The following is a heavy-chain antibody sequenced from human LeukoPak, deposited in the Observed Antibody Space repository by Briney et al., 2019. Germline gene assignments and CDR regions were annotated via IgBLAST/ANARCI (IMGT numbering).Heavy chain of an antibody. CDR2: IYSGGDT. D-gene: IGHD6-13*01. Sequence: GGSLRLSCAASGITVSRNYMSWVRQAPGKGLEWVSIIYSGGDTYYADSAKGRFTISRDNSKNTLYLQMNSLRAEDTAVYYCVRDIVPYSSNWYYFDYWGQGTLVTVSS. CDR1: GITVSRNY. CDR3: VRDIVPYSSNWYYFDY. J-gene: IGHJ4*02. V-gene: IGHV3-66*01.